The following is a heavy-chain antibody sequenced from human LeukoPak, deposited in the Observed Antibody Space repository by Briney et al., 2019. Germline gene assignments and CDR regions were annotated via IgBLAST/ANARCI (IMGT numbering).Heavy chain of an antibody. CDR1: GYTFTSYG. CDR2: ISAYNGNT. CDR3: ARVYCSSTSCPGVDTEY. Sequence: ASVRVSCKASGYTFTSYGISWVRQAPGQGLEWMGWISAYNGNTNYAQELQGRVTMTTDTSTSTAYMELRSLRSDDTAVYYCARVYCSSTSCPGVDTEYWGQGTLVTVSS. V-gene: IGHV1-18*01. D-gene: IGHD2-2*01. J-gene: IGHJ4*02.